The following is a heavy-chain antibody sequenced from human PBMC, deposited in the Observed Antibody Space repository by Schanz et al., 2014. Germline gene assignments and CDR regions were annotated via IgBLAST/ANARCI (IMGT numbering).Heavy chain of an antibody. D-gene: IGHD2-2*01. Sequence: VQLVESGGGVVQFGRSLRLSCEASGFDFNSYSMNWVRQVPGKGLEWLSYIATSSSTRHYADSVKGRVTISRDNAKNSVSLQMRRLRVEDTAVYYCARAARRTRVVPLYFDYWGQGTLVTVSS. V-gene: IGHV3-48*01. CDR2: IATSSSTR. CDR1: GFDFNSYS. CDR3: ARAARRTRVVPLYFDY. J-gene: IGHJ4*02.